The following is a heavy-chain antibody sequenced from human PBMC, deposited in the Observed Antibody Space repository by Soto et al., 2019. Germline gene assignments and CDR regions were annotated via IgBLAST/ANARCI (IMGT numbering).Heavy chain of an antibody. D-gene: IGHD1-26*01. CDR3: APLADSASYNGDY. Sequence: EVQLVESGGGLGQPGGSLRLSCVASGFPFDDYGMHWVRQAPGKGLEWVSGITWNSDRIGYADSVKGRFTISRDNAQKSLYLQMNSLRPEDTAIYYCAPLADSASYNGDYWGQGTRVTVS. CDR1: GFPFDDYG. J-gene: IGHJ4*02. CDR2: ITWNSDRI. V-gene: IGHV3-9*01.